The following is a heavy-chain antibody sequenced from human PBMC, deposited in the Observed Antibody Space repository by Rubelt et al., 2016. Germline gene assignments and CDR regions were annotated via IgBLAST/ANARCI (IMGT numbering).Heavy chain of an antibody. Sequence: QLVESGGGVVQPGKSLRLSCAASGFTFSSYAMHWVRQAPGKGLEWVAVISYDGSKKNYADSVKGRFTISRDNAKNSLYLQMNSLRAEDTAVYYCARDPVPAYGDYGKDNFDYWGQGTLVTVSS. V-gene: IGHV3-30-3*01. CDR1: GFTFSSYA. CDR3: ARDPVPAYGDYGKDNFDY. D-gene: IGHD4-17*01. CDR2: ISYDGSKK. J-gene: IGHJ4*02.